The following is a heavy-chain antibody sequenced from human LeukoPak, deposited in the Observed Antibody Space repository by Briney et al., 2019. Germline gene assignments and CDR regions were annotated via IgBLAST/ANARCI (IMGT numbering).Heavy chain of an antibody. V-gene: IGHV3-74*01. CDR2: INTDGTST. J-gene: IGHJ4*02. CDR1: GFTISNNW. D-gene: IGHD2-21*01. CDR3: ARYSMGPDC. Sequence: GGSPRLCCAASGFTISNNWMLWVRQAPGKELEWVSRINTDGTSTIYADSVRGRFTISRHNAKNTVYLQMNSLRAEDTAVYYCARYSMGPDCWGQGTLVTVSS.